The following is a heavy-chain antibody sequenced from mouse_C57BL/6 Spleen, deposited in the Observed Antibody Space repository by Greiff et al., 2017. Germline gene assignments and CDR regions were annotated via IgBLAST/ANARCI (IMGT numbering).Heavy chain of an antibody. Sequence: EVHLVESGPELVKPGASVKISCKASGYTFTDYYMNWVKQSHGKSLEWIGDINPNNGGTSYNQKFKGKATLTVDKSSSTAYMELRSLTSEDSAVYYCARGDSSGTWCAYWGQGTLVTVSA. CDR3: ARGDSSGTWCAY. D-gene: IGHD3-2*02. J-gene: IGHJ3*01. CDR2: INPNNGGT. V-gene: IGHV1-26*01. CDR1: GYTFTDYY.